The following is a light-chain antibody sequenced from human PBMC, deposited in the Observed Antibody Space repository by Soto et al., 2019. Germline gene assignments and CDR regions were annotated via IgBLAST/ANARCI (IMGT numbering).Light chain of an antibody. CDR2: GAS. Sequence: EVVMTQSPATVSVSPGEGVTLSCRASQTISNDLAWYQQKPGQAPRLLIYGASTRATGVPARFNGGGSGTEFTLTISSLQSEDFAFYYCQQNNKWPPVTFGGGTKVEIK. J-gene: IGKJ4*01. V-gene: IGKV3-15*01. CDR1: QTISND. CDR3: QQNNKWPPVT.